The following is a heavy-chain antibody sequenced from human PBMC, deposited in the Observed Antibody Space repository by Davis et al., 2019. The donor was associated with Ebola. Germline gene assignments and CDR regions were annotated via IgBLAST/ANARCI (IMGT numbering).Heavy chain of an antibody. CDR1: GNTISTYT. J-gene: IGHJ4*02. V-gene: IGHV1-69*06. D-gene: IGHD2-21*02. CDR3: ARGPSVATAHYFDY. CDR2: IIPLFGTT. Sequence: SVKVSCKASGNTISTYTLDWVRQASGQGLAWLGGIIPLFGTTNYAQKFRGRVMITADKSTRIAYMELNSLTSEDTAVYYCARGPSVATAHYFDYWGQGTLVTVSS.